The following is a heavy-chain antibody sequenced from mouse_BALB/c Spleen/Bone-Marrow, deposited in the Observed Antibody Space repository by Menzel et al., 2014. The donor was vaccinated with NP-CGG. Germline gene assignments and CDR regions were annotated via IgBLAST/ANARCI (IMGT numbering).Heavy chain of an antibody. D-gene: IGHD1-2*01. V-gene: IGHV4-1*02. Sequence: EVQLQESGGGLVQPRGSLKLSCAASGFDLSRYWMSWVRQAPGKGLEWIGEINPDSSTINYTPSLKDKFIISRVNARNTLYLQKSKVRSEDTALYYCTRLHYYGYSAYWGQGTLVTVST. CDR3: TRLHYYGYSAY. J-gene: IGHJ3*01. CDR2: INPDSSTI. CDR1: GFDLSRYW.